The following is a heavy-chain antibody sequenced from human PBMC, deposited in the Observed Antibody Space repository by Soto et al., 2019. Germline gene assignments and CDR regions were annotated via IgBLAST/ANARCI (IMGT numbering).Heavy chain of an antibody. V-gene: IGHV4-34*01. Sequence: QVQLQQWGAGLLKPSETLSLTCAVYGGSFSGYYWSWIRQPPGKGLEWIGEINHSGSTNYNPSLKSRVTISVDTSKNQFSLKLSSVTAADTAVYYCARGRGTRERSSRVDYWGQGTLVTVYS. CDR1: GGSFSGYY. D-gene: IGHD6-13*01. CDR3: ARGRGTRERSSRVDY. CDR2: INHSGST. J-gene: IGHJ4*02.